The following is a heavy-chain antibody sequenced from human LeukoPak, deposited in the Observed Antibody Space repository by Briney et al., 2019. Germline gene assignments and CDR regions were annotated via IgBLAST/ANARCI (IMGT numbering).Heavy chain of an antibody. CDR2: VNPNSGNT. CDR1: GYTFTSFD. V-gene: IGHV1-8*01. Sequence: ASVKVSCKASGYTFTSFDINWVRQATGQGLEWMGWVNPNSGNTGFAQKFQGRVSMTRSTSISTAYMELSSLRSEDTAVYYCARDTVSGSYSTDNDAFDIWGQGTLVTVSS. CDR3: ARDTVSGSYSTDNDAFDI. D-gene: IGHD1-26*01. J-gene: IGHJ3*02.